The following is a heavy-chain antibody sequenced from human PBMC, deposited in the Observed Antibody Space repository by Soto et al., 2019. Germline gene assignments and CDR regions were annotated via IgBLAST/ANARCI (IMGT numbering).Heavy chain of an antibody. J-gene: IGHJ4*02. CDR2: ISYSGAT. V-gene: IGHV4-59*08. D-gene: IGHD3-10*01. Sequence: PSETLSLTCTVSGASISGYHWSWIRQFPGKGLECLGYISYSGATYYNPSLKSRVTTSVDTSKNQFSLKLSSVTAADTAVYFCARRHGLDIDAYYWGQGILVTVSS. CDR1: GASISGYH. CDR3: ARRHGLDIDAYY.